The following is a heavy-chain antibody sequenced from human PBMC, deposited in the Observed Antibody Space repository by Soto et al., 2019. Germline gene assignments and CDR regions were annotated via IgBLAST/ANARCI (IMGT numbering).Heavy chain of an antibody. D-gene: IGHD5-12*01. CDR1: GFTVSSANY. CDR2: IYSAGTT. J-gene: IGHJ4*02. CDR3: QGYGY. Sequence: EVQLVESGGGLIQPGGSLRLSCVVSGFTVSSANYMSWVRQAPGKGLEWVSVIYSAGTTYYADSVKGRFTISRDNSKNTLYVQMNSLRAEDTAVYYCQGYGYWGQGTLVTVSS. V-gene: IGHV3-53*01.